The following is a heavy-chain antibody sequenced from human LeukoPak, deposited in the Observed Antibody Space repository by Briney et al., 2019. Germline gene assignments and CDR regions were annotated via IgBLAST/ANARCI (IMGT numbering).Heavy chain of an antibody. CDR3: ARSITIFGVVIRFAFDI. CDR1: GFTFSDYY. CDR2: ISSSSSTI. J-gene: IGHJ3*02. D-gene: IGHD3-3*01. V-gene: IGHV3-11*04. Sequence: GGSLRLSCAASGFTFSDYYMSWIRQAPGKGLEWVSYISSSSSTIYYADSVKGRFTISRDNAKNSLYLRMNSLRAEDTAVYYCARSITIFGVVIRFAFDIWGQGTMVTVSS.